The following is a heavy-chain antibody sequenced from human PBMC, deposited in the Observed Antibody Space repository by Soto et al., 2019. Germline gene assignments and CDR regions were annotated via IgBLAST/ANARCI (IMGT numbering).Heavy chain of an antibody. V-gene: IGHV4-31*08. CDR2: IYYSGST. J-gene: IGHJ5*02. Sequence: PSETLSLTCTVSGGSISSGGYYWSWTRQHPGKGLEWIGYIYYSGSTYYNPSLKSRVTMSVDTSKNHFSLKVDSVTAADTALYYCCRRAPEGFDPWGQGTLVTVSS. CDR1: GGSISSGGYY. CDR3: CRRAPEGFDP.